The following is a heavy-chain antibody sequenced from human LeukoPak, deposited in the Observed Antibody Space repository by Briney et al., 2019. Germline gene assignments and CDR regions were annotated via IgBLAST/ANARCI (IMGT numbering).Heavy chain of an antibody. J-gene: IGHJ4*02. Sequence: GGALEISCKGSGSSFTSYWIGGGRQMPGKGLEGMGIIYPGDSDTRYSPSFQGQVTISADKSISTAYLQWSSLKASDTAMYYCARLMVRGGELDYWGQGTLVTVSS. D-gene: IGHD3-10*01. V-gene: IGHV5-51*01. CDR2: IYPGDSDT. CDR3: ARLMVRGGELDY. CDR1: GSSFTSYW.